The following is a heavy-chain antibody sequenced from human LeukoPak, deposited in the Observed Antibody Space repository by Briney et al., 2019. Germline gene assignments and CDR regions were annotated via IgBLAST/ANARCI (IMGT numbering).Heavy chain of an antibody. Sequence: GGSLRLSCVASGFTFSNYAMSWVRQAPGKGLEWVSTISGGGGSAYYADSVKGRFTISRDNAKNSLYLQMNSLRAEDTALYYCATESYWGQGTLVTVSS. CDR3: ATESY. V-gene: IGHV3-23*01. CDR1: GFTFSNYA. CDR2: ISGGGGSA. J-gene: IGHJ4*02.